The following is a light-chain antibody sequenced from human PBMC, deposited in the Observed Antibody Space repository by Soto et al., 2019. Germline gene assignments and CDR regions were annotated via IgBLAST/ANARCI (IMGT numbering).Light chain of an antibody. Sequence: QSALTQPASVSGPPGQSITISCTGTSSDVGGYNYVSWYQQHPGKAPKLMIYEVSNRPSGVSNRFSGSKSGNTASLTISGLQAEDEADYYCSSYTSSSTSVFGTGTKVTVL. CDR1: SSDVGGYNY. J-gene: IGLJ1*01. V-gene: IGLV2-14*01. CDR2: EVS. CDR3: SSYTSSSTSV.